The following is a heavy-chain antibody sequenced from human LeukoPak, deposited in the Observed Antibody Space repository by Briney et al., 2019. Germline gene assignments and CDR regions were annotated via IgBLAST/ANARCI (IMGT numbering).Heavy chain of an antibody. D-gene: IGHD1-26*01. CDR2: ISGSGGST. Sequence: GGSLRLSCAASGFTFSSYAMSWVRQAPGKGLEWVSAISGSGGSTYYADSVKGRFTISRDNSKNTLYLQMNSLTDEDTAVYYCAKKWGVGTTTLDYFDYWGQGTLVTVSS. V-gene: IGHV3-23*01. CDR3: AKKWGVGTTTLDYFDY. J-gene: IGHJ4*02. CDR1: GFTFSSYA.